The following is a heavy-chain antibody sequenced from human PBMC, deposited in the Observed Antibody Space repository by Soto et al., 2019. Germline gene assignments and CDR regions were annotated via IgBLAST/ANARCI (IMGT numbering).Heavy chain of an antibody. Sequence: QGQLQESGPGLVKPSGTLSLTCAVSSGSISSSNWWRWVRQPPGKGLGWIGEISHSGSTNYNPSLRSLVTISVDKYKNQFSLKVSSVTAADTAVYYCATYGGCSGGSCYSAFDYWGQGTLVTVSS. V-gene: IGHV4-4*02. CDR3: ATYGGCSGGSCYSAFDY. CDR1: SGSISSSNW. D-gene: IGHD2-15*01. CDR2: ISHSGST. J-gene: IGHJ4*02.